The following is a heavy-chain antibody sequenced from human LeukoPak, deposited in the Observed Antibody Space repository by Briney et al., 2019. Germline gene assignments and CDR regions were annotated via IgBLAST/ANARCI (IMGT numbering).Heavy chain of an antibody. J-gene: IGHJ4*02. D-gene: IGHD6-13*01. CDR1: GYTFTSYD. CDR2: MNTKSGNT. V-gene: IGHV1-8*01. Sequence: DSVKVSCNAAGYTFTSYDINGVRQATGHGLGWRGWMNTKSGNTGYAQKFQGRVTMTRYTYITTAYIELSSLRAEDTEIYFYMRGSSSWYFDYWGQGTLVTVSS. CDR3: MRGSSSWYFDY.